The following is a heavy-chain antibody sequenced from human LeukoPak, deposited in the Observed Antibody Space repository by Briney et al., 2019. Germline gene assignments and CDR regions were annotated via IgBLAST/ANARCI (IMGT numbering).Heavy chain of an antibody. Sequence: GGSLRLSCAASGFTFSSYAMHWVRQAPGKGLEWVAVISYDGSNKYYADSVKGRFTISRDNSKNTLYLQMNSLRAEDTAVYYCARENSGIAATDIIDYWGQGTLVTVSS. CDR1: GFTFSSYA. J-gene: IGHJ4*02. V-gene: IGHV3-30-3*01. D-gene: IGHD6-13*01. CDR3: ARENSGIAATDIIDY. CDR2: ISYDGSNK.